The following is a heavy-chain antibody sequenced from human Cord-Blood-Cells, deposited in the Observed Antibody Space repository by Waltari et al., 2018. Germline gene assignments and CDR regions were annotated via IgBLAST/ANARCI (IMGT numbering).Heavy chain of an antibody. V-gene: IGHV1-2*06. CDR2: INPNSGGT. CDR1: GYTFTGYY. CDR3: ARDPDSVVVPAADAVDI. J-gene: IGHJ3*02. D-gene: IGHD2-2*01. Sequence: QVQLVQSGAEVKKPGASVKVSCKASGYTFTGYYMHWVRQAPGQGLEWMGRINPNSGGTDYGQKFQGRVTMTRDTSISTAYMELSRLRSDDTAVYYCARDPDSVVVPAADAVDIWGQGTMVTVSS.